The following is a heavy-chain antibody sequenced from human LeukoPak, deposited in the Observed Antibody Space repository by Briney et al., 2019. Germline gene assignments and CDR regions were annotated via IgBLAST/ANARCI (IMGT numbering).Heavy chain of an antibody. CDR1: GFTFSSYS. V-gene: IGHV3-48*01. Sequence: PGGSLRLSCAASGFTFSSYSMYWVRQAPGKGLEWVSYISSSSSTIYYADSVKGRFTISRDNAKNSLYLQMNSLRAEDTAVYYCARDPRITFGGVIVYFDYWGQGTLVTVSS. J-gene: IGHJ4*02. D-gene: IGHD3-16*02. CDR3: ARDPRITFGGVIVYFDY. CDR2: ISSSSSTI.